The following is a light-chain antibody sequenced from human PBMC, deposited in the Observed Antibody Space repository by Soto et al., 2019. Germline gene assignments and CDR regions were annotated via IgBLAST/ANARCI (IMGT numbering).Light chain of an antibody. V-gene: IGKV1-5*03. Sequence: DIQMTQFPSTLSASVGDRVIITCRASQSIGNYLAWYQQKSGKAPKFLIYKASTLESGVPSRFSGSGSGTEFTLTISSLQPDDFANYYCQQYMTYPLSFGGGTKVEIK. CDR3: QQYMTYPLS. J-gene: IGKJ4*01. CDR1: QSIGNY. CDR2: KAS.